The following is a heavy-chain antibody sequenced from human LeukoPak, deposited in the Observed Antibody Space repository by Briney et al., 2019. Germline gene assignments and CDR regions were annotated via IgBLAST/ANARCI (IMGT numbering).Heavy chain of an antibody. CDR2: ISWNSGSI. V-gene: IGHV3-9*01. Sequence: GGSLRLSCAASGFTFDDYAMHWVRQAPGKGLEWVSGISWNSGSIVYADSVKGRFTISGDNAKNSLYLQMNSLRAEDTALYYCAKALPYCTNGVCYGFDYWGQGTLVTVSS. CDR3: AKALPYCTNGVCYGFDY. CDR1: GFTFDDYA. D-gene: IGHD2-8*01. J-gene: IGHJ4*02.